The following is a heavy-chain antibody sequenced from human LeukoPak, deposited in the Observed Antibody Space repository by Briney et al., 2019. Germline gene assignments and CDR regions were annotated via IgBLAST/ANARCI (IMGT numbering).Heavy chain of an antibody. CDR2: FFHSVST. D-gene: IGHD5-12*01. V-gene: IGHV4-4*02. Sequence: PSETLSLTCAVSGGSISSSYWWSWVRQPPGKGLEWIGEFFHSVSTNYNPSLKRRVTISVDTSKNQFSLKLSSVTAADTAVYYCAVASSFFDYWGQGTLVTVSS. CDR1: GGSISSSYW. J-gene: IGHJ4*02. CDR3: AVASSFFDY.